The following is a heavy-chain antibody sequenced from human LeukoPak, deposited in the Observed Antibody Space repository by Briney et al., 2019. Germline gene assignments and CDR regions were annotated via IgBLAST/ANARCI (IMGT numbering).Heavy chain of an antibody. J-gene: IGHJ5*02. Sequence: GGSLRLSCAASGFTFSTYAMNWVRQAPGKGLEWVSAISGSGGSTYYADSVKGRFTISRDNSKNTLYLQMNSLRAEDTAVYYCAKDPQYSSGWTYNWFDPXGQGTLVTVSS. V-gene: IGHV3-23*01. CDR3: AKDPQYSSGWTYNWFDP. CDR1: GFTFSTYA. D-gene: IGHD6-19*01. CDR2: ISGSGGST.